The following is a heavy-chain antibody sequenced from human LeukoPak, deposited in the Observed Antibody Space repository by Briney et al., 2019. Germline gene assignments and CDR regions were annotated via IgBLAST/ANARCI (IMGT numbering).Heavy chain of an antibody. CDR1: GFRFSDYW. V-gene: IGHV3-7*01. J-gene: IGHJ4*02. CDR2: IKTDGSAK. D-gene: IGHD3-22*01. CDR3: TKDLNHDSSG. Sequence: GGSLRLSCAASGFRFSDYWMTWVRQAPGKGLECVANIKTDGSAKYYPDSVKGRFTVSRDNAKNSLYLQMNNMRVEDTAIYYCTKDLNHDSSGRGQGTLVTVSS.